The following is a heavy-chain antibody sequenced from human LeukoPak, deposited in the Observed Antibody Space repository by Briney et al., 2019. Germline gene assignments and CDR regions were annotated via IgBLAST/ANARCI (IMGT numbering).Heavy chain of an antibody. D-gene: IGHD2-2*02. V-gene: IGHV3-49*03. CDR2: IRRKDYGGTT. CDR3: TRDSGEYCSSTSCSTSIFFLDY. Sequence: PGGSLRLSCTASGFSIGDYAMSWFRQAPGKGLEWVGLIRRKDYGGTTEYAASVKGRFTISRDDSKSIAYLQMNSLKTEDTAVYYCTRDSGEYCSSTSCSTSIFFLDYWGQGTLVTVSS. J-gene: IGHJ4*02. CDR1: GFSIGDYA.